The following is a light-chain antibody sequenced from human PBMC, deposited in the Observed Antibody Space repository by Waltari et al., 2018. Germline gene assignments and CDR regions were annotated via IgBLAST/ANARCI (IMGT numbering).Light chain of an antibody. J-gene: IGLJ3*02. Sequence: QSALTQPASVSGSPGQSITIACTGTSSDVVFYNLVSWYQQHPGKAPDRVVYEVISRPSGVSNRFSGSKSGNTASLTISGLQAEDEADYYCCSYAGRNIWVFGGGTKLTVL. V-gene: IGLV2-23*02. CDR2: EVI. CDR3: CSYAGRNIWV. CDR1: SSDVVFYNL.